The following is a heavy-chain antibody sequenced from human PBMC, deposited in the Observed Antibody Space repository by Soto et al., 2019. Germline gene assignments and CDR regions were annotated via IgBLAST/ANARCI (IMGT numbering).Heavy chain of an antibody. CDR3: TKDQSRNLNHGDYYYYGMDL. J-gene: IGHJ6*02. D-gene: IGHD3-3*01. Sequence: GGSLRLSCAASGFTFRNYAMHWVRQAPGKGLECVSLISYNASNKFYGDSVKGRFTISRDNSKNTLYLQMNSLRAEDTAVYYCTKDQSRNLNHGDYYYYGMDLWGQGTTVTVSS. V-gene: IGHV3-30-3*01. CDR2: ISYNASNK. CDR1: GFTFRNYA.